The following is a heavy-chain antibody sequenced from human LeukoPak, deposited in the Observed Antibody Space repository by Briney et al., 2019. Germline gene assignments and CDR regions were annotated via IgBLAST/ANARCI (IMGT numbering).Heavy chain of an antibody. J-gene: IGHJ5*02. CDR1: GYTFTSYY. Sequence: ASVKVSCKASGYTFTSYYMHWVRQAPGQGLEWMGIINPSGGSTSYAQKFQGRVTMTRDTSTSTVYMELSSLRSEDTAVYYCAREFTMVQGVIISWFDPWGQGTLVTASS. CDR2: INPSGGST. CDR3: AREFTMVQGVIISWFDP. V-gene: IGHV1-46*01. D-gene: IGHD3-10*01.